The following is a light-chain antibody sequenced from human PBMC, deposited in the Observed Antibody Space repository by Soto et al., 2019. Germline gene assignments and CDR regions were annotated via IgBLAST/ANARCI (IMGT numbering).Light chain of an antibody. Sequence: EIVLTQSPGTLSLSPGERATLSCRASQSVSSSYLAWYQQKPGQAPRLLIYGASSRATGIPDRFSGSGSGKDFTLTISRLEPEDVEVYYCQQYGSAPYTFGQGTKLEIQ. V-gene: IGKV3-20*01. CDR2: GAS. J-gene: IGKJ2*01. CDR3: QQYGSAPYT. CDR1: QSVSSSY.